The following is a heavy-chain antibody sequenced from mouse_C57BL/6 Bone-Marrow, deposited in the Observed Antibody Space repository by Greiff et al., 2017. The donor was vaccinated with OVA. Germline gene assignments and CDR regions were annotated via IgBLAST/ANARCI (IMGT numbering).Heavy chain of an antibody. D-gene: IGHD1-1*01. Sequence: VQRVESGPGLVQPSQSLSLTCTVSGFSLTSYGVHWVRQSPGKGLEWLGVIWSGGSTDYNAAFISRLSISKDNSKSQVLFKMNRLEADDTAVYYCARLLRGAMDFWGQGTSVTVSS. V-gene: IGHV2-2*01. CDR2: IWSGGST. CDR1: GFSLTSYG. J-gene: IGHJ4*01. CDR3: ARLLRGAMDF.